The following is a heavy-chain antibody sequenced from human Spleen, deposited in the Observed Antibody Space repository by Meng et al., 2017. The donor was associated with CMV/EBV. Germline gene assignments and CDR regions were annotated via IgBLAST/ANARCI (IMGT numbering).Heavy chain of an antibody. J-gene: IGHJ3*02. CDR1: GYTFTRYY. V-gene: IGHV1-46*01. D-gene: IGHD2-21*01. Sequence: ASVKVSCKASGYTFTRYYMLWVRQAPGQGLEWMGIINPSGGRTTYAQKFQGRVSMTRDTSTTTVYMNLSSLRSEDTAVYYCARVATYCGGDCYFDASDIWGQGTMVTVSS. CDR3: ARVATYCGGDCYFDASDI. CDR2: INPSGGRT.